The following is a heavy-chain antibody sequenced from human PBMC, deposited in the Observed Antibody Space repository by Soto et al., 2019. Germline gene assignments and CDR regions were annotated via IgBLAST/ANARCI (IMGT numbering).Heavy chain of an antibody. D-gene: IGHD6-19*01. Sequence: GGSLRLSCAASGFSFSSHGMHWVRQATGKGLEWVSAISSDGSIKYYADSVKGRFTISRDNAKNSVYLQMNSLRAEDTAVYYCARTYSSGWYEGWFDPWGQGTLVTVSS. CDR3: ARTYSSGWYEGWFDP. CDR2: ISSDGSIK. V-gene: IGHV3-21*01. CDR1: GFSFSSHG. J-gene: IGHJ5*02.